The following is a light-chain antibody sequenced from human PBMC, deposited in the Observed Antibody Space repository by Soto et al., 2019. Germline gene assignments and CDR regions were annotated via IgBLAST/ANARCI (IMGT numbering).Light chain of an antibody. V-gene: IGKV3D-15*01. CDR3: QQYNNWPALT. J-gene: IGKJ4*01. CDR1: QSVSSN. Sequence: EIVMTQSPATLSVSPGERATLSCRASQSVSSNLAWYQQKPGQAPRLLIYGASTRATGIPARFSGSWSGTEFTLTISSLQSEDFAVYYCQQYNNWPALTFGGGTKVEI. CDR2: GAS.